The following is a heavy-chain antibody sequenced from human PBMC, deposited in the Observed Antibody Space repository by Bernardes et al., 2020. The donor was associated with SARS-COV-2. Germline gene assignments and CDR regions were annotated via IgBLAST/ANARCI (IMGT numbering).Heavy chain of an antibody. CDR3: AKKQQGTRWVTFDS. Sequence: GGSLRLSCAASGFTFDGFSIHWVRQAPGKGLEWVALTGWHGGTTYYADSVRGRFTVSRDNSKNSVHLQMNSLTSDDTALYYCAKKQQGTRWVTFDSCGQGTLVTVS. D-gene: IGHD1-1*01. CDR2: TGWHGGTT. V-gene: IGHV3-43*01. J-gene: IGHJ4*02. CDR1: GFTFDGFS.